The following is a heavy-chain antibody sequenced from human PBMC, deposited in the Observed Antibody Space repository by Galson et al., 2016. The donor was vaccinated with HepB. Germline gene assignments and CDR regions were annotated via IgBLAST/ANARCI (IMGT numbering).Heavy chain of an antibody. CDR2: IRSKANNYAT. J-gene: IGHJ5*02. CDR1: GLTFSGSA. D-gene: IGHD6-13*01. V-gene: IGHV3-73*01. Sequence: SLRLSCAVSGLTFSGSAMHWVRQASGKGLKWVGHIRSKANNYATAYAASVKGRFTISRDDSKNTAYLQMNSLKTEDTAVYYCTRHLDPGYSSSWYFWFDPWGQGTLVTVSS. CDR3: TRHLDPGYSSSWYFWFDP.